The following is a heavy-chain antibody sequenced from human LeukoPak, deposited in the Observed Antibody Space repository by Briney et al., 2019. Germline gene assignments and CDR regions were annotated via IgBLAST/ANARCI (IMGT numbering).Heavy chain of an antibody. CDR3: AKVVVAASEAGSFDY. Sequence: PGGSLRLSCAASGFIFSSYAMHWVRQAPGKGLEWVAVISYDGSNKYYADSVKGRFTISRDNSKNTLYLQMNSLRAEDTAVYYCAKVVVAASEAGSFDYWGQGTLVTVSS. D-gene: IGHD2-15*01. V-gene: IGHV3-30*04. CDR2: ISYDGSNK. J-gene: IGHJ4*02. CDR1: GFIFSSYA.